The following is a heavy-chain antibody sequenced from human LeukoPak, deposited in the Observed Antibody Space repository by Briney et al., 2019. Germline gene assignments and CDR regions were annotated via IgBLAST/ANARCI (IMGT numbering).Heavy chain of an antibody. D-gene: IGHD6-19*01. CDR1: GFTFSSYC. CDR2: LNSDGSST. CDR3: ASRKSSGLDY. Sequence: GGSLSLSCAASGFTFSSYCMHWVRQAPGQGLVWVSRLNSDGSSTSYADSGKGRFTIYSDNAKNNMYLQMNSLKAEDPAEYYCASRKSSGLDYWGQGTLVTVSS. J-gene: IGHJ4*02. V-gene: IGHV3-74*01.